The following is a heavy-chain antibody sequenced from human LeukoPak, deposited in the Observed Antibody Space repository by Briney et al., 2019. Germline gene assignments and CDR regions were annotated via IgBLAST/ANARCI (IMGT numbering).Heavy chain of an antibody. CDR1: GVSITSFY. V-gene: IGHV4-59*08. J-gene: IGHJ4*02. Sequence: SETLSLTCTVSGVSITSFYWSWIRQPREKGLEWIGYIYFSGSTNYNPSLKSRVTVSLDTTKNQVSLKLSSVSAADTAVYYCASTGYCIGGSCYSNYFDHWGQGTLVTVSS. CDR2: IYFSGST. D-gene: IGHD2-15*01. CDR3: ASTGYCIGGSCYSNYFDH.